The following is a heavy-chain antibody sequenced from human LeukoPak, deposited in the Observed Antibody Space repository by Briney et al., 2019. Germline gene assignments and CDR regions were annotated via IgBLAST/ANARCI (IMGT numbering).Heavy chain of an antibody. V-gene: IGHV1-69*04. CDR2: IIPIFGIA. CDR1: GGTFSSYA. J-gene: IGHJ4*02. D-gene: IGHD4-17*01. CDR3: ASGNGDYVGLLGTYYFDY. Sequence: ASVKVSCKASGGTFSSYAISWVRQAPGQGLEWMGRIIPIFGIANYAQKFQGRVTITADKSTSTAYMELSSLRSEDTAVYYCASGNGDYVGLLGTYYFDYWGQGTLVTVSP.